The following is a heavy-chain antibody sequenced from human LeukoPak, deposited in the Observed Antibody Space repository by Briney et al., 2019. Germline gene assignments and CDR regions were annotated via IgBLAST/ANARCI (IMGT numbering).Heavy chain of an antibody. CDR2: IRYDGSNK. CDR3: TTDLWQNSLLRRGDY. D-gene: IGHD1-7*01. V-gene: IGHV3-30*02. Sequence: GGSLRLSCAASGFTFSSYGMHWVRQAPGKGLEWVAFIRYDGSNKYYADSVKGRFTISRDNSKNTLYLQMNSLKTEGTAVYYCTTDLWQNSLLRRGDYWGQGTLVTVSS. CDR1: GFTFSSYG. J-gene: IGHJ4*02.